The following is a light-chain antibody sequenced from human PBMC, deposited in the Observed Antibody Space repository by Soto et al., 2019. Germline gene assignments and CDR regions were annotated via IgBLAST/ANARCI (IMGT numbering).Light chain of an antibody. CDR3: QQYNSYS. CDR1: ESVSSN. CDR2: RVS. V-gene: IGKV3D-15*01. Sequence: EIVMTQSPATLSVSPGERATLSCRASESVSSNLAWYQQKPGQAPRLLIYRVSSRATGIPDRFSGSGSGTEFTLTISSLQPDDFATYYCQQYNSYSFGQGTKVDI. J-gene: IGKJ1*01.